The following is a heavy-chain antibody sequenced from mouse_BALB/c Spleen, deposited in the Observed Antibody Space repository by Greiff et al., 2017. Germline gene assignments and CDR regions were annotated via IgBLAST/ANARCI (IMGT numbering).Heavy chain of an antibody. J-gene: IGHJ4*01. V-gene: IGHV2-2*02. CDR1: GFSLTSYG. CDR2: IWSGGST. CDR3: ARVFENAMDY. Sequence: QVQLKESGPGLVQPSQSLSITCTVSGFSLTSYGVHWVRQSPGKGLEWLGVIWSGGSTDYNAAFISRLSISKDNSKSQVFFKMNSLQANDTAIYYCARVFENAMDYWGQGTSVTVSS.